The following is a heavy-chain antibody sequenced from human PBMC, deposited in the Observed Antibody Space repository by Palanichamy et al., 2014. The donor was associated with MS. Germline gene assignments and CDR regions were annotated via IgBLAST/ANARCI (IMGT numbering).Heavy chain of an antibody. CDR1: GFIFSGSA. CDR3: TRLWEDVVVLGDV. CDR2: IRSEANSYAT. V-gene: IGHV3-73*01. Sequence: GGSRETLLCSSGFIFSGSAIHWVRQASGKGLEWIGRIRSEANSYATAYAASVKGRFTISRDDSKNTAYLQMSSLKTDDTAVYYCTRLWEDVVVLGDVWGQGTTVTVSS. D-gene: IGHD2-2*01. J-gene: IGHJ6*02.